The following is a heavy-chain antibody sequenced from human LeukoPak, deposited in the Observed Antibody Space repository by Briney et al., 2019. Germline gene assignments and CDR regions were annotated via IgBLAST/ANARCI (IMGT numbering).Heavy chain of an antibody. CDR2: ISGSGGST. V-gene: IGHV3-23*01. CDR3: AKVGIWFGELPFDY. D-gene: IGHD3-10*01. CDR1: GFTFSSYA. J-gene: IGHJ4*02. Sequence: GGSLRLSCAASGFTFSSYAMSWVRQAPGKGLEWVSDISGSGGSTYYADSVKGRFNIYRDNPENTLYLQMNSLRAEDTAVYYCAKVGIWFGELPFDYWGQGTLVTVSS.